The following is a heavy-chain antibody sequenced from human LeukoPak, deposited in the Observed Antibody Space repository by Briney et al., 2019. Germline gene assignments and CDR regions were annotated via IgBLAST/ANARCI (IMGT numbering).Heavy chain of an antibody. D-gene: IGHD2-15*01. Sequence: SETLSLTCTVSGGSISSYYWSWIRQPPGKGLEWIGYIYYSGSTNYNPSLNSRVTISVDTSKNQFSLKLSSVTAADTAVYYCARVRDYCSGGSCYSGVDWFDPWGQGTLVTVSS. CDR2: IYYSGST. J-gene: IGHJ5*02. CDR1: GGSISSYY. V-gene: IGHV4-59*01. CDR3: ARVRDYCSGGSCYSGVDWFDP.